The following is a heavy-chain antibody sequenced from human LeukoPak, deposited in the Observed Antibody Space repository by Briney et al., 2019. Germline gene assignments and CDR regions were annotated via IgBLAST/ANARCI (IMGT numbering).Heavy chain of an antibody. D-gene: IGHD4-23*01. J-gene: IGHJ4*02. CDR3: ARDNGGIGY. V-gene: IGHV3-74*01. CDR2: INNDGSST. CDR1: GYSFSNYW. Sequence: GGSLILPCAASGYSFSNYWMHWVRQAPGKGLVWVSHINNDGSSTNYADSVKGRFTVSRDNAKNTLYLQMNSLRAEDTAMYYCARDNGGIGYWGQGALVTVSS.